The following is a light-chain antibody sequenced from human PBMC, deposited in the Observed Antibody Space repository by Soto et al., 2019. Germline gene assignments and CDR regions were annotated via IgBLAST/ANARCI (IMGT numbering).Light chain of an antibody. CDR1: QHIEGF. V-gene: IGKV1-27*01. Sequence: DFQMTQSPPSLSASVARRVTITCLASQHIEGFLAWYQQRPGKAPKLLVYGTSTLQSGVPSRFSGSGWGTDFILTISSLQPEDVAAYYCQKYNKAPWKFGQGTKVDVK. J-gene: IGKJ1*01. CDR2: GTS. CDR3: QKYNKAPWK.